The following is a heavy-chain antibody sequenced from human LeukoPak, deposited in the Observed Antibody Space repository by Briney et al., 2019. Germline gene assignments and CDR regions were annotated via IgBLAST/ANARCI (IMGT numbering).Heavy chain of an antibody. V-gene: IGHV4-34*01. Sequence: SETLSLTCAVYGGSFSGYYWSWIRQPPGKGLEWIGEINHSGSTNYNPSLKSRVTISVGTSKNQFSLKLSSVTAADTAVYYCASGRGYCSGGSCYRNYYYYYGMDVWGQGTTVTVSS. J-gene: IGHJ6*02. CDR1: GGSFSGYY. CDR3: ASGRGYCSGGSCYRNYYYYYGMDV. D-gene: IGHD2-15*01. CDR2: INHSGST.